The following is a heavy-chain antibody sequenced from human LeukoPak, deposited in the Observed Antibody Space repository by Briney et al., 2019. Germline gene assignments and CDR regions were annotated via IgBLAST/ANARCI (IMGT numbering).Heavy chain of an antibody. CDR2: ISAYNGNT. CDR3: ARVAVALSWFDP. Sequence: ASVKVSCKASGYTFTSYGSSWVRQAPGQGLEWMGWISAYNGNTNYAQKLQGRVTMTTDTPTSTAYMELRSLRSDDTAAYYCARVAVALSWFDPWGQGTLVTVPS. J-gene: IGHJ5*02. D-gene: IGHD6-19*01. V-gene: IGHV1-18*04. CDR1: GYTFTSYG.